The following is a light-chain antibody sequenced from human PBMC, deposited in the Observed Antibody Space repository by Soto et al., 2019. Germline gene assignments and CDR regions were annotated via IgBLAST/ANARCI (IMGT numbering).Light chain of an antibody. V-gene: IGKV3-15*01. CDR3: QQYNNWPTKN. J-gene: IGKJ5*01. CDR1: QSVSSRY. Sequence: EIVLTQSPGTLSLSPGERATLSCRASQSVSSRYLAWYQQKPGQAPRLLIYGASNRATGIPARFSGSGSGTDFTLNIRSLKSEDFAVYYCQQYNNWPTKNFGKGTRREIK. CDR2: GAS.